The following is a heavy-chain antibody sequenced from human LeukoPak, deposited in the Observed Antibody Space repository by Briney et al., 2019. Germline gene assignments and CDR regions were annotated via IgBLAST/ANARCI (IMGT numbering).Heavy chain of an antibody. D-gene: IGHD3-10*01. J-gene: IGHJ4*02. CDR3: VRERDRGIYFI. V-gene: IGHV1-2*02. CDR2: INPNSGGT. Sequence: ASVKVSCKASGYTFTGYYMHWVRQAPGQGLEWMGWINPNSGGTNYAQKFQGRVTMTRDTSISTAYMELSRLRSDDTAVYYYVRERDRGIYFIWGQGTLVTVSS. CDR1: GYTFTGYY.